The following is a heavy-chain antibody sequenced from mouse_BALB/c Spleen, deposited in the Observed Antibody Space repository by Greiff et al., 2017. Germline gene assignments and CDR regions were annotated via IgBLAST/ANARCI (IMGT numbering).Heavy chain of an antibody. CDR1: GFTFSSYA. J-gene: IGHJ3*01. D-gene: IGHD1-1*01. CDR3: ARAYGSTWFAY. V-gene: IGHV5-6-5*01. CDR2: ISSGGST. Sequence: EVQRVESGGGLVKPGGSLKLSCAASGFTFSSYAMSWVRQTPEKRLEWVASISSGGSTYYPDSVKGRFTISRDNARNILYLQMSSLRSEDTAMYYCARAYGSTWFAYWGQGTLVTVSA.